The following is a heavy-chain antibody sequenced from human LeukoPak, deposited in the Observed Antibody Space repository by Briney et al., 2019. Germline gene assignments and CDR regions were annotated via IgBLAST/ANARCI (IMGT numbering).Heavy chain of an antibody. Sequence: ASVKVSCKASGYTFTGYYMNWVRQAPGQGLEWMGRINPNSGGTNYAQKFQGRVTITTDESTSTAYMELSSLRSEDTAVYYCARAPLGYSYGLAYWGQGTLVTVSS. CDR1: GYTFTGYY. CDR3: ARAPLGYSYGLAY. V-gene: IGHV1-2*06. CDR2: INPNSGGT. D-gene: IGHD5-18*01. J-gene: IGHJ4*02.